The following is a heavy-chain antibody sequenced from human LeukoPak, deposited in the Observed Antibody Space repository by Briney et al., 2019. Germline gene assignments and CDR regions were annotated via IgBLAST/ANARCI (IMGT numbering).Heavy chain of an antibody. CDR1: EFTCIKYA. J-gene: IGHJ4*02. V-gene: IGHV3-23*01. Sequence: QPGGSLILSGASSEFTCIKYAMSGARQAPGKGLEWVSVISGSGGNTDYADSVKGRFTISRDNSKNTLSMQMNSLRAEDTAVYYCAKLVGTGTTPRDSWGEGNLVTVSS. CDR2: ISGSGGNT. CDR3: AKLVGTGTTPRDS. D-gene: IGHD1-1*01.